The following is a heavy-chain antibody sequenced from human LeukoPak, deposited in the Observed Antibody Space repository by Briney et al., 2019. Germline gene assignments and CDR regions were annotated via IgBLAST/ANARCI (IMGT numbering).Heavy chain of an antibody. J-gene: IGHJ4*02. Sequence: SETLSLTCTVSGGSISSYYWSWIRQPPGKGLEWIGYIYYSGSTNYSPSLKSRVTISVDTSKNQFSLKLSSVTAADTAVYYCARSFEYYDSSGYPYYFDYWGQGTLVTVSS. CDR2: IYYSGST. CDR1: GGSISSYY. CDR3: ARSFEYYDSSGYPYYFDY. V-gene: IGHV4-59*01. D-gene: IGHD3-22*01.